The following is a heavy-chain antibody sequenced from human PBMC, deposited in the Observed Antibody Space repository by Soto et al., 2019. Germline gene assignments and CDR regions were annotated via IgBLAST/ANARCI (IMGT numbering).Heavy chain of an antibody. CDR2: IYHTGTT. CDR3: ARRGTCSGSPSCGMDV. CDR1: GDSITGIYH. J-gene: IGHJ6*02. Sequence: SETLSLTCAVSGDSITGIYHWAWIRQSPGRGLEWIASIYHTGTTYYTPSLESRLTISVDTSKNQFSLRLSSVTAADSAVYYCARRGTCSGSPSCGMDVWGQGTTVTVSS. V-gene: IGHV4-38-2*01. D-gene: IGHD3-10*02.